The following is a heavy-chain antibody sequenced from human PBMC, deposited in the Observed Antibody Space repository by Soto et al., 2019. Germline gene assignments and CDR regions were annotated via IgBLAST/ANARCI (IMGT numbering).Heavy chain of an antibody. J-gene: IGHJ4*02. D-gene: IGHD3-16*01. CDR1: GLTLRDFT. V-gene: IGHV3-23*01. CDR2: LRGHEDSA. CDR3: AKPPVCKSEQVSY. Sequence: GGSLRLSCAGSGLTLRDFTMSWVRQAPGKGLEWVSSLRGHEDSAFYADSVKGRFIISRDDSKNTLSLQMNSLRAEDTALYYCAKPPVCKSEQVSYCGQGTLLTVSS.